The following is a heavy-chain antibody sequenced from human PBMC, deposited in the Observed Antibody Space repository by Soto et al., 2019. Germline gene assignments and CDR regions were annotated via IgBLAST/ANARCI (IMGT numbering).Heavy chain of an antibody. J-gene: IGHJ4*02. CDR3: ARDRVTMVRGVPIDY. Sequence: SVKVSCKASGGTFSSYTISWVRQAPGQGLEWMGRIIPILGIANYAQKFQGRVTITADTSTSTAYMELSSLRSDDTAVYYCARDRVTMVRGVPIDYWGQGTLVTVSS. V-gene: IGHV1-69*04. D-gene: IGHD3-10*01. CDR1: GGTFSSYT. CDR2: IIPILGIA.